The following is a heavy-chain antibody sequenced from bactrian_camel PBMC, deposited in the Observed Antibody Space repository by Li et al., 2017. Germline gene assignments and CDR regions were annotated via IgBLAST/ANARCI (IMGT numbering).Heavy chain of an antibody. J-gene: IGHJ4*01. Sequence: QLVESGGGSVQAEGSLRLSCAASGVTFLSYCMGWLRQSPGKEREGVTNICPRGGGSFYVDSVKGRFTISRDNAKNTLYLQMNSLRPEDTAMYYCAAVLRGYCVTSLRSIAYNYWGQGTQVTVS. D-gene: IGHD2*01. CDR2: ICPRGGGS. CDR1: GVTFLSYC. CDR3: AAVLRGYCVTSLRSIAYNY. V-gene: IGHV3S59*01.